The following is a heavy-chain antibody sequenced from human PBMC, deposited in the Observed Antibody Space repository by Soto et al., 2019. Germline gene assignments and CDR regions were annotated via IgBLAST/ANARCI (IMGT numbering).Heavy chain of an antibody. Sequence: PSETLSLTCTVSGGSISSYYWSWIRQPPGKGLEWIGYIYYSGSTNYNPSLKSRVTISVDTSKNQFSLKLSSVTAADTAVYYCARLPSGYDSVYWGQGTLVTVSS. V-gene: IGHV4-59*01. CDR2: IYYSGST. CDR3: ARLPSGYDSVY. J-gene: IGHJ4*02. D-gene: IGHD5-12*01. CDR1: GGSISSYY.